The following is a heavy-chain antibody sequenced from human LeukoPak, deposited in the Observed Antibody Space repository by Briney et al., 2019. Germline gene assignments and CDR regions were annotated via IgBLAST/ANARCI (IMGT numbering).Heavy chain of an antibody. V-gene: IGHV3-53*01. CDR2: IYSGGST. Sequence: GGSLRLSCAASGFTVSSNYMSWVRQAPGKGLEWVSVIYSGGSTYYADSVKGRFTISRDNSKNTLYLQMNSLRAEDTAVYYCARDRVVVISSVERWGQGTLVTVSS. D-gene: IGHD3-22*01. CDR3: ARDRVVVISSVER. CDR1: GFTVSSNY. J-gene: IGHJ4*02.